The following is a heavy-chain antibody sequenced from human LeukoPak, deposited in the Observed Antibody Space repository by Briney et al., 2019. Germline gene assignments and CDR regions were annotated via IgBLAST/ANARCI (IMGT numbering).Heavy chain of an antibody. CDR3: ARLVKTTVTTPFDY. CDR2: IYYSGST. Sequence: SETLSLTCTVSGGSISSSSYYWGWIRQPPGKGLEWIGSIYYSGSTYYNPSLKSRVTISVDTSKNQFSLKLSSVTAADTAVYYCARLVKTTVTTPFDYWGQGTLVTVSS. D-gene: IGHD4-17*01. V-gene: IGHV4-39*01. J-gene: IGHJ4*02. CDR1: GGSISSSSYY.